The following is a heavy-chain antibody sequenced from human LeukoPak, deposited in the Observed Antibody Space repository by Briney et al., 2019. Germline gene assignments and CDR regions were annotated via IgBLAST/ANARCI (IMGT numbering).Heavy chain of an antibody. J-gene: IGHJ5*02. D-gene: IGHD3-22*01. V-gene: IGHV1-18*01. CDR2: ISAYNGNT. Sequence: GASVKVSCKASGYTFTSYGISWVRQAPGQGLEWMGWISAYNGNTNYAQKLQGRVTMTTDTPTSTAYMELRSLRSDDTAVYYCARVDYYDSSGYLRRGFDPWGQGTLVTVSS. CDR3: ARVDYYDSSGYLRRGFDP. CDR1: GYTFTSYG.